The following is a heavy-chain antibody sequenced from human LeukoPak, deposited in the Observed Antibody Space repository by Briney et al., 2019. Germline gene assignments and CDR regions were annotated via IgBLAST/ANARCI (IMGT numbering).Heavy chain of an antibody. Sequence: SETLSLTCAVYGGSFSGHYWSWIRQPPGKGLEWIGEINHSGSTNYNPSLKSRVTISVDTSKNQLSLKLSSVTAADTAVYYCARVEGIYDILTGYYYWGQGTLVTVSS. D-gene: IGHD3-9*01. J-gene: IGHJ4*02. CDR2: INHSGST. CDR1: GGSFSGHY. CDR3: ARVEGIYDILTGYYY. V-gene: IGHV4-34*01.